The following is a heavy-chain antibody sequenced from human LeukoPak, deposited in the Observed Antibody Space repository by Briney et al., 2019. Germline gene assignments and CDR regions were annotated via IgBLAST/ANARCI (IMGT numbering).Heavy chain of an antibody. D-gene: IGHD1-26*01. J-gene: IGHJ4*02. V-gene: IGHV3-30*03. CDR2: ISFDGTNK. CDR1: GLTFTTYT. CDR3: VSDWDGY. Sequence: GGSLRLSCAASGLTFTTYTIHWVRQAPGKGLEWVAVISFDGTNKYYTDSVKGRFTISRDNSNNMLYLQMNSLRAEDSAVYYCVSDWDGYWGQGTLVTVSS.